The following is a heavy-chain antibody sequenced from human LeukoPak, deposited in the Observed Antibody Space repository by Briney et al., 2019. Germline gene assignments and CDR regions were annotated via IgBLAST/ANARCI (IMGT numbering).Heavy chain of an antibody. J-gene: IGHJ5*02. CDR3: ARLEQTSWFDP. CDR2: IYYSGST. D-gene: IGHD1/OR15-1a*01. V-gene: IGHV4-31*03. CDR1: GGSISTHVSGDSSVYY. Sequence: SETLSLTCTVSGGSISTHVSGDSSVYYWTWIRQHPGKGLEFIGSIYYSGSTYYNPSLKSRLTMSVDLSENQFSLKLSSVTAADTAVYYCARLEQTSWFDPWGQGTLVIVSS.